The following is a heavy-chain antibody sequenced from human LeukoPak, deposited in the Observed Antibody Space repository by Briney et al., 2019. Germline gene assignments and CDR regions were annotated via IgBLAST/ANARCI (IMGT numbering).Heavy chain of an antibody. J-gene: IGHJ4*02. D-gene: IGHD1-26*01. CDR1: GDPISNYY. CDR2: IYYSRSS. V-gene: IGHV4-59*01. CDR3: ARVGAAEGLHIDY. Sequence: SETLSLTCTVSGDPISNYYWSWIRQPPGKGLEWIGYIYYSRSSNYNPSLKSRVTIPLDTSKNQFSLKLGSVTGAGTAVYYCARVGAAEGLHIDYWGQGTLVTLSS.